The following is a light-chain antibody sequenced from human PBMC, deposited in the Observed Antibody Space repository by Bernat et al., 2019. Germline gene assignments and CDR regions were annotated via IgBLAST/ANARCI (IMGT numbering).Light chain of an antibody. J-gene: IGLJ1*01. CDR2: DVS. V-gene: IGLV2-14*03. CDR1: SSDVGRYNY. Sequence: QSALTQSASVSGSPGQSITISCTGTSSDVGRYNYVSWYQQYPGKAPKLLIYDVSNRPSGVSNRFSGSKSDNTASLTISGLQAEDEADYYCSSFTTPDTYVFGTGTEVTVL. CDR3: SSFTTPDTYV.